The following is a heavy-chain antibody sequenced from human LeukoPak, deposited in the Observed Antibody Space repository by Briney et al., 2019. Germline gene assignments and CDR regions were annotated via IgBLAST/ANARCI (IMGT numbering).Heavy chain of an antibody. CDR3: AKERYCSSTSCYHDY. V-gene: IGHV3-30*02. J-gene: IGHJ4*02. Sequence: GGSLRLSCTASGFTFSNYGIHWVRQAPGKGLEWVAFIRYDGSNEHYADSVKGRFTISRDNSKSTLYLQMNSLRAEDTAVYYCAKERYCSSTSCYHDYWGQGTLVTVSS. D-gene: IGHD2-2*01. CDR1: GFTFSNYG. CDR2: IRYDGSNE.